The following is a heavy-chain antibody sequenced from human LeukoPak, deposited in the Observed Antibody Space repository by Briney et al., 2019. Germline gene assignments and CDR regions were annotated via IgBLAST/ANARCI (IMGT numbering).Heavy chain of an antibody. D-gene: IGHD3-9*01. Sequence: SQTLSLTCAISGDSVSSNSAAWNWIRQSPSRGLEWLGRTYYRSKWYNDYAVSVKSRITINPDTSKNQFSLQLNSVTPEDTAVYYCARGLGDWLLYPTLTGYYYGMDVWGQGTTVTVSS. CDR3: ARGLGDWLLYPTLTGYYYGMDV. CDR2: TYYRSKWYN. CDR1: GDSVSSNSAA. V-gene: IGHV6-1*01. J-gene: IGHJ6*02.